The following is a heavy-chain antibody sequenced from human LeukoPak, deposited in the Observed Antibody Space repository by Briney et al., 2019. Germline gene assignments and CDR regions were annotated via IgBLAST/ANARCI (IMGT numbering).Heavy chain of an antibody. V-gene: IGHV3-23*01. Sequence: GGSLRLSCAASGLTFSSYAMNWVRQASGKGLEWVSGITENGRKTYYVDSVKGRFSIFRDNSKNTLYLQMSDLRAEDTALYYCAKITVATTPSYWGQGTLVTVSS. CDR3: AKITVATTPSY. D-gene: IGHD4-17*01. CDR2: ITENGRKT. CDR1: GLTFSSYA. J-gene: IGHJ4*02.